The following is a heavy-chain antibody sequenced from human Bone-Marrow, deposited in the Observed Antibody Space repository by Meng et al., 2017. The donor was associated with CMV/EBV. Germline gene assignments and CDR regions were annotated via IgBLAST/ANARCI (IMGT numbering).Heavy chain of an antibody. Sequence: ATVKVSCKPSGCTLITSGFNWVRQATGQGLEWMGWMNPNSGNTGYAQKFQGRVTMTRNTSISTAYMELSSLRSEDTAVYYCARGLTQRNSRPGGYWGQGTLVTVSS. CDR1: GCTLITSG. J-gene: IGHJ4*02. V-gene: IGHV1-8*02. CDR2: MNPNSGNT. CDR3: ARGLTQRNSRPGGY. D-gene: IGHD1-14*01.